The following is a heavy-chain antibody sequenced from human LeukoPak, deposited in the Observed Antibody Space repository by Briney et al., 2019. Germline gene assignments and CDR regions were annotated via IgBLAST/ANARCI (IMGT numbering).Heavy chain of an antibody. D-gene: IGHD3-10*01. CDR1: GYSFTSFW. V-gene: IGHV5-51*01. CDR3: ASTTSGNNWFDP. J-gene: IGHJ5*02. Sequence: GESLKISCKGSGYSFTSFWIGWVRQMPGKGLEWMGNIDPSDSDTRHSPSFQGQVTISVDKSISTAYLQWSSLKASDTAIYYCASTTSGNNWFDPWGQGTLVTVSS. CDR2: IDPSDSDT.